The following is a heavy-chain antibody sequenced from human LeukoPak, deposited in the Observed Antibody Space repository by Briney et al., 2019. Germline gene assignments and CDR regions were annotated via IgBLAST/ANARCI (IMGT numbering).Heavy chain of an antibody. D-gene: IGHD3-22*01. J-gene: IGHJ4*02. V-gene: IGHV3-30*18. CDR2: ISYDGSNK. CDR3: AKKKYYYDSSGPDY. Sequence: PGGSLRLSCAASGFTFSSYGMHWVRQAPGKGLEWVAVISYDGSNKYYADSVKGRFTISRDNSKSTLYLQMNSLRAEDTAVYYCAKKKYYYDSSGPDYWGQGTLVTVSS. CDR1: GFTFSSYG.